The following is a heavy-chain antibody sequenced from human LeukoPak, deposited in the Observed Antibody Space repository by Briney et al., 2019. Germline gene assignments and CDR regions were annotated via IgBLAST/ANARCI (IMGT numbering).Heavy chain of an antibody. CDR3: AGAYQLARIDY. Sequence: GGSLRLSCAASGFTFSSYATHWVRQAPGKGLEWVAVISYDGSNKYYADSVKGRFTISRDNSKNTLYLQMNSLRAEDTTVYYCAGAYQLARIDYWGQGTLVTVSS. CDR2: ISYDGSNK. D-gene: IGHD2-2*01. CDR1: GFTFSSYA. J-gene: IGHJ4*02. V-gene: IGHV3-30-3*01.